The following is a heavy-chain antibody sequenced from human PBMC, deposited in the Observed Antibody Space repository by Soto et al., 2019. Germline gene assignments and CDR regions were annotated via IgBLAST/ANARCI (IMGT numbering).Heavy chain of an antibody. V-gene: IGHV3-33*06. J-gene: IGHJ4*02. D-gene: IGHD3-16*01. CDR2: IWHDGSDR. CDR1: GFRSSNYG. CDR3: ANGWGSHVRCVSFEY. Sequence: QVQLVESGGGVVQPGRSLRLSCAASGFRSSNYGMHWVRQAPGKGLEWVAVIWHDGSDRYYADSVKGRFTISRDNSQNTLYLQLNSLTVEDTAIYFCANGWGSHVRCVSFEYWGQGTLVTVSS.